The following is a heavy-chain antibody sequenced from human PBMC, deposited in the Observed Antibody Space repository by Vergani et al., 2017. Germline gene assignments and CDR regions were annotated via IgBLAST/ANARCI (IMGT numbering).Heavy chain of an antibody. CDR1: GYSFTTYW. D-gene: IGHD3-10*01. CDR3: ARQEYGSGSYFAFDI. CDR2: IYPGDSDT. Sequence: EVQMVQSGAEVKTPGESLKISCKGSGYSFTTYWIAWVRQMPGKGLEWMGIIYPGDSDTRYSPSFQGQVTISAHKSINTAYLQWSSLKASDTAMYYCARQEYGSGSYFAFDIWGQGTMVTVSS. J-gene: IGHJ3*02. V-gene: IGHV5-51*01.